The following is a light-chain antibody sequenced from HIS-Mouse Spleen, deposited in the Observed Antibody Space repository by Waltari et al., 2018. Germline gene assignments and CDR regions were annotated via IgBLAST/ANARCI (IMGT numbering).Light chain of an antibody. Sequence: QSALTQPRSVSGSPGPSVTIPCTGTSHDVGGYNYVSWYQQHPGKAPKLMIYDLSKRPSGVHDRFSGSKSGNTASLTISGLQAEDEADYYCCSYAGSYTVVFGGGTKLTVL. CDR3: CSYAGSYTVV. J-gene: IGLJ2*01. V-gene: IGLV2-11*01. CDR1: SHDVGGYNY. CDR2: DLS.